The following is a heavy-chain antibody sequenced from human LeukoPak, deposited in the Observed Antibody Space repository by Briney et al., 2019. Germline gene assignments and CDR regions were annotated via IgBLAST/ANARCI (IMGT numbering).Heavy chain of an antibody. CDR2: INPNIGDT. V-gene: IGHV1-2*02. J-gene: IGHJ4*02. CDR1: GYTFTGYY. Sequence: ASVKVSCKASGYTFTGYYMHWVRQAPGQGLEWMGWINPNIGDTNYAQKFQGRVTITADKSTSTAYMELSSLRSEDTAVYFCARDVIRGSSTGAFDYWGQGTLVTVSS. D-gene: IGHD6-13*01. CDR3: ARDVIRGSSTGAFDY.